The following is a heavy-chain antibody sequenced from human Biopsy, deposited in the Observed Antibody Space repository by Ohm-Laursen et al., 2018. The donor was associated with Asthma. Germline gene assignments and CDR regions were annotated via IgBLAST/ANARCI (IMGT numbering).Heavy chain of an antibody. CDR3: ARGGYYGDRRHHNGLDV. V-gene: IGHV3-9*01. CDR1: GFKFDEYT. J-gene: IGHJ6*02. D-gene: IGHD4-17*01. CDR2: ISWNSATI. Sequence: SLRLSCAASGFKFDEYTMHWVRQAPGKGLEWVSGISWNSATIGYADSVEGRFTISRDNAKNSVFLHMDSLRPEDTAFYYCARGGYYGDRRHHNGLDVWGQGTTVTVSS.